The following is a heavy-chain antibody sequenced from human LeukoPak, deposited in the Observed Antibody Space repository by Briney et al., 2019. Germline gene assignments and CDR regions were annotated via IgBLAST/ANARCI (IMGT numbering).Heavy chain of an antibody. V-gene: IGHV4-59*01. D-gene: IGHD2-2*01. CDR3: AREERNIVVVPAAQSYYYYYYMDV. CDR1: GGSISSYY. CDR2: IYYSGST. J-gene: IGHJ6*03. Sequence: SETLSLTCTVSGGSISSYYWSWIRQPPGKGLEWIRYIYYSGSTNYNPSLKSRVTISVDTSKNQFSLKLSSVTAADTAVYYCAREERNIVVVPAAQSYYYYYYMDVWGKGTTVTVSS.